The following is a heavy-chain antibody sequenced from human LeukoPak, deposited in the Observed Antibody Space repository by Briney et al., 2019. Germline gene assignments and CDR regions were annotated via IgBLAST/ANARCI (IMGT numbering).Heavy chain of an antibody. D-gene: IGHD3-10*01. J-gene: IGHJ3*02. V-gene: IGHV4-39*07. CDR1: GGSISSSSYY. CDR3: ATWGGFGEFPYAFDI. Sequence: SETLSLTCTVSGGSISSSSYYWGWIRQPPGKGLEWIGSIYYSGSTYYNPSLKSRVTISVDTSKNQFSLKLSSVTAAGTAVYYCATWGGFGEFPYAFDIWGQGTMVTVSS. CDR2: IYYSGST.